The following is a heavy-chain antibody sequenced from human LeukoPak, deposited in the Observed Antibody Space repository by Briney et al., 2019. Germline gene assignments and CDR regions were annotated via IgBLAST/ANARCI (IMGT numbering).Heavy chain of an antibody. CDR1: GDSVPSNSAT. V-gene: IGHV6-1*01. CDR2: TYYRSKWYD. J-gene: IGHJ4*02. Sequence: SQTLSLTCAISGDSVPSNSATWNWIWQSPSRGLEWLGRTYYRSKWYDDCAESVKSRITFNPDTSKNQFSLQLNSVTPEDTAVYYCARGGRAGSGYYFSFFDNWGQGTLDTVSS. D-gene: IGHD5-12*01. CDR3: ARGGRAGSGYYFSFFDN.